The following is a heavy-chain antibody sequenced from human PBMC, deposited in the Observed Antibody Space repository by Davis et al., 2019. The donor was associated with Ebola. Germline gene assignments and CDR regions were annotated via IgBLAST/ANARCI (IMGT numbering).Heavy chain of an antibody. Sequence: PGGSLRLSCAASGFTFSIYGMHWVRQAPGKGLDWVAVISSDGSNKYYADSVKGRFTISRDNAKNTLYLQMNSLRAEDTAVYYCARSDGRGGYGDHYKVAYWGQGTLVTVSS. D-gene: IGHD4-17*01. V-gene: IGHV3-30*03. CDR2: ISSDGSNK. CDR3: ARSDGRGGYGDHYKVAY. CDR1: GFTFSIYG. J-gene: IGHJ4*02.